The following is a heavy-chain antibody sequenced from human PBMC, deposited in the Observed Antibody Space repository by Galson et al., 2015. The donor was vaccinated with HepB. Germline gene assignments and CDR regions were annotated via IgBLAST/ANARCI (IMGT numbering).Heavy chain of an antibody. CDR3: TTDQGATVTTYP. CDR1: GFTFSNAR. Sequence: SLRLSCAASGFTFSNARMSWVRQAPGKGLEWVGRIKSKTDGGTTDYAAPVKGRFTISRDDSKNTLYLQMNSLKTEDTAVYYCTTDQGATVTTYPWGQGTLVTVSS. J-gene: IGHJ5*02. D-gene: IGHD4-17*01. V-gene: IGHV3-15*01. CDR2: IKSKTDGGTT.